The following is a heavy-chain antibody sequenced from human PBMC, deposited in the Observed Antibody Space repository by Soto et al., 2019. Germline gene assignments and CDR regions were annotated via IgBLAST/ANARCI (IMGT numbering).Heavy chain of an antibody. D-gene: IGHD3-10*01. V-gene: IGHV3-21*01. J-gene: IGHJ4*02. CDR1: GFTFNIYS. Sequence: PVGSLRLSCAASGFTFNIYSMNWVRQAPGKGLEWVSSISSSSSYIYYADSVKGRFTISRDNAKNSLYLQINSLRAEDTAVYYCARSNGGFGELLFSYFDYWGQGTPVTVSS. CDR3: ARSNGGFGELLFSYFDY. CDR2: ISSSSSYI.